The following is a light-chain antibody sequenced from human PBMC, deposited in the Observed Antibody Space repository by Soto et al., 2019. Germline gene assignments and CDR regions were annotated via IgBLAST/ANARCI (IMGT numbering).Light chain of an antibody. V-gene: IGKV1-12*01. CDR1: QGINTW. CDR2: TSS. Sequence: DIQLTQSPSSVSASVGDRVTITCRASQGINTWLAWYQQKPGKAPRVLIYTSSRLQSGVPSRFSGSGSGIDFTLTINNLQPEDFATYYCQQAHSFPVTFGGGTKVEI. J-gene: IGKJ4*01. CDR3: QQAHSFPVT.